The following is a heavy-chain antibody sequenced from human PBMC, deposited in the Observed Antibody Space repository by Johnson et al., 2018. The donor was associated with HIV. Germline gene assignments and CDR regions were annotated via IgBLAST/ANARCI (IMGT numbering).Heavy chain of an antibody. CDR2: ISGSGDTI. J-gene: IGHJ3*02. CDR3: ARGGGWKGSFDI. V-gene: IGHV3-11*04. Sequence: VESGGGLVKPEGSLRLSCAASGFTFSDHYMSWIRQAPEKGLEWVSYISGSGDTIYYADSVKGRFTISRDSAKNSLYLQMNSLRDEDTAVYFCARGGGWKGSFDIWGQGTMVTVSS. CDR1: GFTFSDHY. D-gene: IGHD1-1*01.